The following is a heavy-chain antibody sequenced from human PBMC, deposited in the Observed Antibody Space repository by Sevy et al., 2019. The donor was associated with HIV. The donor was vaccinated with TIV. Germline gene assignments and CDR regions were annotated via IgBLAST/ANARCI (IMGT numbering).Heavy chain of an antibody. CDR2: IFYSGTT. D-gene: IGHD3-3*01. V-gene: IGHV4-39*01. J-gene: IGHJ5*02. CDR3: ARLEGFGMGNNWFDP. CDR1: GGSIRNNDYD. Sequence: SETLSLTCTVSGGSIRNNDYDWGWIRQRPGKGLEWIAAIFYSGTTYSSPSLKSRVTISVDTPKNQFSLKLNSVTAADTAVYYCARLEGFGMGNNWFDPWGQGTLVTVSS.